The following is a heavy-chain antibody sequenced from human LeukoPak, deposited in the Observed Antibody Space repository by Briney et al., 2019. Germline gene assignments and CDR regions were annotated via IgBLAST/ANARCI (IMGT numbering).Heavy chain of an antibody. V-gene: IGHV1-3*01. CDR3: ARERDYYDRNGYPNNWFDP. CDR1: GYTFTSYA. J-gene: IGHJ5*02. D-gene: IGHD3-22*01. CDR2: INAGNGNT. Sequence: ASVKVSCKASGYTFTSYAMHWVRQAPGQRLEWMGWINAGNGNTKYSQKFQGRVTITRDTSASTAYMELRSLKSEDTAVYYCARERDYYDRNGYPNNWFDPWGQGTLVTVSS.